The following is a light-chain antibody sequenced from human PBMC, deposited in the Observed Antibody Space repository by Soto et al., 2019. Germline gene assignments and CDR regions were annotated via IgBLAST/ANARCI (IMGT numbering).Light chain of an antibody. J-gene: IGKJ1*01. CDR2: KIS. Sequence: DVVLTQSPPSSPVTLGQPASISCRSTQNLVHRSWNAYLSWLHQRPVQPPRLLIYKISNRFSGVPDRFSGSGAGTDFTLKISRVEAEDVGIYYCMKGTRLPWTFGQGTKVQFK. V-gene: IGKV2-24*01. CDR3: MKGTRLPWT. CDR1: QNLVHRSWNAY.